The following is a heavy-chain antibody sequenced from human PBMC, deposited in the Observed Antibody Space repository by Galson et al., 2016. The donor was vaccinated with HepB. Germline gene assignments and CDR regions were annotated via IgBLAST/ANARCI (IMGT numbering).Heavy chain of an antibody. D-gene: IGHD2-2*02. J-gene: IGHJ3*02. Sequence: QSGAEVKKPGESLKISCKVSGYTFISYWIAWVRQMPGKGLEWMEVIYPGDSDTRYNPSFQGQVTVSVDTSITTAYLQLKSLKASDTAIYYCARSQVVYRREALDIWGQGTMVTVSS. V-gene: IGHV5-51*03. CDR1: GYTFISYW. CDR3: ARSQVVYRREALDI. CDR2: IYPGDSDT.